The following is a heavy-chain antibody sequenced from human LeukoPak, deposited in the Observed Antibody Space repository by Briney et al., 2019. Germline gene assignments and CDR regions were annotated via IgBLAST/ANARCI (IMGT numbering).Heavy chain of an antibody. CDR3: AKDRPREQWLARFDY. V-gene: IGHV3-23*01. CDR2: ISGSGGST. Sequence: GGSLRLSCAASGFTFSSYGMSCVRQAPGKGLEWVSAISGSGGSTYYADSVKGRFTISRDNSKNTLYLQMNSLRAEDTAVYYFAKDRPREQWLARFDYWGQGTLVTVSS. D-gene: IGHD6-19*01. CDR1: GFTFSSYG. J-gene: IGHJ4*02.